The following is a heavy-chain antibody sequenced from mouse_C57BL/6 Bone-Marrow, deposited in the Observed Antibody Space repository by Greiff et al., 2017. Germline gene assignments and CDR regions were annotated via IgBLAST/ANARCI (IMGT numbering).Heavy chain of an antibody. CDR3: ARHGKKDYFDY. J-gene: IGHJ2*01. V-gene: IGHV5-9*01. CDR2: ISGGGGNT. CDR1: GFTFSSYT. Sequence: EVQRVESGGGLVKPGGSLKLSCAASGFTFSSYTMSWVRQTPEKRLEWVATISGGGGNTYYPDSVKGRFTISRDNAKNTLYLQMSSLRSEDTALYYCARHGKKDYFDYWGQGTTLTVSS. D-gene: IGHD2-1*01.